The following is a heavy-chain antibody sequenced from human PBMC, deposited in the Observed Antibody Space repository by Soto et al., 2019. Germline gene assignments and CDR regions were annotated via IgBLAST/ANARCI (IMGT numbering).Heavy chain of an antibody. CDR1: GFTFSNYA. D-gene: IGHD3-3*01. V-gene: IGHV3-23*01. Sequence: ESGGGLVQPGGSLRLSCAAAGFTFSNYALTWVRQSPGTGLEWVSTFSGSGGSTYYADSVRGRFTISRDNSKNTLFLQMNSLRVEDTAIYYCARDWTGDTCPCLDVWGQGTTVSVSS. CDR3: ARDWTGDTCPCLDV. CDR2: FSGSGGST. J-gene: IGHJ6*02.